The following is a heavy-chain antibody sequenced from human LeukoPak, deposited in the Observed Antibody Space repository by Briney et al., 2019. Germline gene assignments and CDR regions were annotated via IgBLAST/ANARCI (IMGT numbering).Heavy chain of an antibody. Sequence: PGGSLRLSCAASGFTFSSYWMSWVRQAPGKGLEWVANIKQDGSEKYYVDSVKGRFTISRDNAKNSLYLQMNSLRAEDTAVYYCARDVGMATVTNVCWGQGTLVTVSS. J-gene: IGHJ4*02. CDR2: IKQDGSEK. CDR1: GFTFSSYW. D-gene: IGHD4-17*01. CDR3: ARDVGMATVTNVC. V-gene: IGHV3-7*01.